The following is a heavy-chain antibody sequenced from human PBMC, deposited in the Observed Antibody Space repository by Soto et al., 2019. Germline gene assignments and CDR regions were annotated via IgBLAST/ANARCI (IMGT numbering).Heavy chain of an antibody. J-gene: IGHJ6*03. CDR2: ISGSGGST. V-gene: IGHV3-23*01. CDR3: AKGSVTTPLYYYYYYMYV. CDR1: GFTFSSYA. Sequence: PGGSLRLSCAASGFTFSSYAMSWVRQAPGKGLEWVSAISGSGGSTYYADSVKGRFTISRDNSKNTLYLQMNSLRAEDTAVYYCAKGSVTTPLYYYYYYMYVCGKRTTVTVS. D-gene: IGHD4-17*01.